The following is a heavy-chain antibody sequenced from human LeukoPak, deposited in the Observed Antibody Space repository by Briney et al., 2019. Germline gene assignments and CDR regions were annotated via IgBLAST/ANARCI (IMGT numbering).Heavy chain of an antibody. CDR2: IYYSGST. Sequence: ASETLSLTCTVSGGSISSSSYYWGWIRQPPGKGLERIGSIYYSGSTYYNPSLKSRVTISVDTSKNQFSLKLSSVTAADTAVYYCARGLYYKNYWGQGTLVTVSP. CDR3: ARGLYYKNY. D-gene: IGHD3-22*01. J-gene: IGHJ4*02. V-gene: IGHV4-39*01. CDR1: GGSISSSSYY.